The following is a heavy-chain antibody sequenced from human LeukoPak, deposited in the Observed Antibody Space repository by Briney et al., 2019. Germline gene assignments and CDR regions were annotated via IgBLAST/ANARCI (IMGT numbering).Heavy chain of an antibody. CDR1: GFTFNSYA. Sequence: GGSLRLSCAASGFTFNSYAMSWVRQAPGKGLEWVSAISGGGGSTYHADSVKGRFTISRDNSKNTLYLQMNSLRAEDTAVYYCAKDRGYYYDSSGYYYFDYWGQGTLVTVSS. J-gene: IGHJ4*02. CDR3: AKDRGYYYDSSGYYYFDY. V-gene: IGHV3-23*01. D-gene: IGHD3-22*01. CDR2: ISGGGGST.